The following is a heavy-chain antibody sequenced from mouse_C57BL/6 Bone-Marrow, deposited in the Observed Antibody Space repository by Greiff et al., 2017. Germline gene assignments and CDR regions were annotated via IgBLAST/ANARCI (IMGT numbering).Heavy chain of an antibody. CDR1: GYTFTSYW. CDR3: ARWGYDGLSGFAY. V-gene: IGHV1-64*01. D-gene: IGHD2-2*01. J-gene: IGHJ3*01. CDR2: IHPTSGST. Sequence: QVQLQQPGAELVKPGASVKLSCKASGYTFTSYWMHWVKQRPGQGLEWIGMIHPTSGSTNYNEKFKSKATLTVDKSSSTAYMQLSSLTSEDSAVYYCARWGYDGLSGFAYWGQGNLGTVAA.